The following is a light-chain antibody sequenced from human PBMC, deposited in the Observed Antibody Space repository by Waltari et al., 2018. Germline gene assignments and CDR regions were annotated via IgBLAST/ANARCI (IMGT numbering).Light chain of an antibody. CDR1: QSVSRT. CDR2: DAS. Sequence: EIVLTQSPGTLCLSPGERVTLSCRASQSVSRTLAWYQQKPGQAPRLRIYDASTRATGIPDRFSGSGSGTDFSLTISRLEPEDFAVYYCQKYGTLPATFGQGTKVEIK. CDR3: QKYGTLPAT. V-gene: IGKV3-20*01. J-gene: IGKJ1*01.